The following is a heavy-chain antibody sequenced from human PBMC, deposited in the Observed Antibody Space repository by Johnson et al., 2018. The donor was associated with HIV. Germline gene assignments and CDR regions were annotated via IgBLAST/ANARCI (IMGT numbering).Heavy chain of an antibody. J-gene: IGHJ3*02. CDR2: IRYDGSNK. CDR3: ARDRVENDYGSGSYYDAFDI. CDR1: GFTFSSYG. D-gene: IGHD3-10*01. Sequence: QVQLVESGGGVVQPGRSLRLSCAASGFTFSSYGMHWVRQAPGKGLEWVAFIRYDGSNKYYADSVKGRFTISRDNSKNTLYLQMNSLRAEDTAVYYCARDRVENDYGSGSYYDAFDIWGQGTKVTVSS. V-gene: IGHV3-30*02.